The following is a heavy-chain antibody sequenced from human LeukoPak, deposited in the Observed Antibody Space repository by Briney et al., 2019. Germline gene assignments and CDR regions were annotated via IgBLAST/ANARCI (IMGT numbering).Heavy chain of an antibody. V-gene: IGHV3-23*01. Sequence: QPGGSLRLSCAASGFTFSSYAMSWVRQAPGKGQEWVSAISGSGGSTYYADSVKGRFTISRDNSKNTLYLQMNSLRAEDTAVYYCAKDIVLGDCSGGSCQSDFDYWGQGTLVTVSS. CDR2: ISGSGGST. CDR1: GFTFSSYA. CDR3: AKDIVLGDCSGGSCQSDFDY. J-gene: IGHJ4*02. D-gene: IGHD2-15*01.